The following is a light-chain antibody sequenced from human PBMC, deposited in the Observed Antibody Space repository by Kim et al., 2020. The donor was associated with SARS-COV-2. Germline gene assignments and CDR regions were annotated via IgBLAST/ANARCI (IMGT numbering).Light chain of an antibody. V-gene: IGLV6-57*03. Sequence: KTVTISCTRSSGSIASNYVQWYHQRPGSAPTTVIYEDNQRPSGVPDRFSGSIDSSSNSASLTISGLKTEDEADYYCQSYDSSNPWVFGGGTQLTVL. CDR3: QSYDSSNPWV. CDR1: SGSIASNY. J-gene: IGLJ3*02. CDR2: EDN.